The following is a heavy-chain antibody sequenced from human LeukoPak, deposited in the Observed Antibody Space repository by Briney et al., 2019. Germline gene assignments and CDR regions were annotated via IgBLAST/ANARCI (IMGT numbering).Heavy chain of an antibody. CDR2: ISSSGSTI. CDR3: AAEPILRDVAS. D-gene: IGHD3-10*01. CDR1: GFTFSDYY. J-gene: IGHJ4*02. Sequence: GGSLRLSCAASGFTFSDYYMSWIRQAPGKGLEWVSYISSSGSTIYYAESVKGRFTISRDNAKNSLYLQMNSLRAEDTAVYYCAAEPILRDVASWGQGTLVTVSS. V-gene: IGHV3-11*04.